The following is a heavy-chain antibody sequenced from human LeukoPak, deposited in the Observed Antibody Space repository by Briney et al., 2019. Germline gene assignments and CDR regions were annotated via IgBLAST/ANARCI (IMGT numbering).Heavy chain of an antibody. D-gene: IGHD2-2*01. V-gene: IGHV4-39*07. CDR2: IYYSGST. J-gene: IGHJ3*02. Sequence: SETLPLTCTVSGGSISSSSYYWGWIRQPPGKGLEWIGSIYYSGSTYYNPSLKSRVTISVDTSKNQFSLKLSSVTAADTAVYYCARDGPQLYQLLHDAFDIWGQGTMVTVSS. CDR1: GGSISSSSYY. CDR3: ARDGPQLYQLLHDAFDI.